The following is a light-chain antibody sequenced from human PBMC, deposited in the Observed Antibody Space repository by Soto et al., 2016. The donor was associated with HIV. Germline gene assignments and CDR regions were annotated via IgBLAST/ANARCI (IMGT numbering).Light chain of an antibody. CDR3: QAWDSGRV. CDR1: KLGDKY. CDR2: EDK. V-gene: IGLV3-1*01. Sequence: SYELTQPPSVSVSPGQTASITCSGDKLGDKYVCWYQQKPGQSPVLAIYEDKKRPSGIPERFSGSNSGNTATLTISGTQTMDEADYYCQAWDSGRVFGGGTKADRP. J-gene: IGLJ3*02.